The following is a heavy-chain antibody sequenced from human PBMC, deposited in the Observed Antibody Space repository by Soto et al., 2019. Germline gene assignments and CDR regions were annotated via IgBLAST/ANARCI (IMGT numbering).Heavy chain of an antibody. D-gene: IGHD3-16*01. J-gene: IGHJ6*02. CDR1: GGTLSSYA. Sequence: GASVKVSCKASGGTLSSYAISWVRQAPGQGLEWMGGIIPIFGTANYAQKFQGRVTITADKSTSTAYMELSSLRSEDTAVYYCASCYDGYYYYYGMDVWGQGTTVTVSS. V-gene: IGHV1-69*06. CDR3: ASCYDGYYYYYGMDV. CDR2: IIPIFGTA.